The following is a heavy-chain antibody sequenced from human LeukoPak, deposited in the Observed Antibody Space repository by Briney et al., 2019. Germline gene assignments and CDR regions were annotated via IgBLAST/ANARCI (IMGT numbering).Heavy chain of an antibody. D-gene: IGHD2-8*02. J-gene: IGHJ6*02. CDR2: ISAYNGNT. CDR3: AREVLAKNYGLDV. CDR1: GYTFTSYG. Sequence: GASVKVSCKASGYTFTSYGISWVRQAPGQGLEWMGWISAYNGNTNYAQKFQGRVTMTRDTSISTAYMELSRLRSDDAAVYYCAREVLAKNYGLDVWGQGTTVTVSS. V-gene: IGHV1-18*01.